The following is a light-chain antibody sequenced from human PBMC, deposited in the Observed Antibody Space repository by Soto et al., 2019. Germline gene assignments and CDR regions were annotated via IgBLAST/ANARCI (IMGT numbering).Light chain of an antibody. J-gene: IGKJ4*01. CDR1: QSINKW. CDR2: EAS. Sequence: DIQMTQSPSTLSASEGDRVTITCRASQSINKWLAWYQQRPGKAPKLLIYEASTLESGVPSRFRGSTSGTEFTLTISSLQPDDFGTYYCQQYDSYPLTLGGGTKVDIK. CDR3: QQYDSYPLT. V-gene: IGKV1-5*03.